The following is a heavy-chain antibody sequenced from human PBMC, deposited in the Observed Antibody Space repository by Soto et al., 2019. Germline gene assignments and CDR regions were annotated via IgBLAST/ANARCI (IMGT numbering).Heavy chain of an antibody. J-gene: IGHJ4*02. CDR3: ARDAPVDTAMGFDY. D-gene: IGHD5-18*01. CDR1: GGSISSCGYY. Sequence: QVQLQESGPGLVKPSQTLSLTCTVSGGSISSCGYYWSWIRPQPGKGLEGIGYIYYSGSTYYYPSLKSRVTISVDTSKNQFSLKLSSVTAADTAVYYCARDAPVDTAMGFDYWGQGTLVTVSS. V-gene: IGHV4-31*03. CDR2: IYYSGST.